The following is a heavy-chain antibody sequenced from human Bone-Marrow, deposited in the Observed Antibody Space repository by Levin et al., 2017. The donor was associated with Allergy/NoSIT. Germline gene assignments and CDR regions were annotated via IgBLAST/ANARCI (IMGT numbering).Heavy chain of an antibody. CDR3: ARGGASSNDY. CDR1: GYTLSDYY. CDR2: IDPTHGGT. V-gene: IGHV1-2*02. D-gene: IGHD6-13*01. J-gene: IGHJ4*02. Sequence: EASVKVSCSVSGYTLSDYYIHWIRKTPGQGLEWIGWIDPTHGGTQFSEKFHDRLVLTRNSSINTAYMELGKLRSGDTALCYCARGGASSNDYWGRGTLVTVSS.